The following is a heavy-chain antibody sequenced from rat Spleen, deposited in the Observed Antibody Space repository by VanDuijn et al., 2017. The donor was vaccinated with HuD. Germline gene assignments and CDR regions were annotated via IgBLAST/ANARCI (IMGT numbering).Heavy chain of an antibody. Sequence: EVQVLESGGGLVQPGNSLKLSCATSGFTFSTAWMYWYRQFPEKRLEWVARIKAKSNNYATDYTESVKGRFTISRDDSKSSIYLQMNNLKEEDTAIYYCARPTTGIPFNYWGQGVMVTVSS. CDR2: IKAKSNNYAT. CDR3: ARPTTGIPFNY. D-gene: IGHD1-9*01. CDR1: GFTFSTAW. V-gene: IGHV6-6*01. J-gene: IGHJ2*01.